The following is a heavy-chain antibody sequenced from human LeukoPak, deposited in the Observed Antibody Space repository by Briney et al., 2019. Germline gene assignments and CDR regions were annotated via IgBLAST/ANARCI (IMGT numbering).Heavy chain of an antibody. V-gene: IGHV3-23*01. CDR2: ISGSGGST. CDR1: GFTFSSYA. D-gene: IGHD3-22*01. CDR3: ASGGDSSGYPFDY. Sequence: PGGSLRLSCAASGFTFSSYAMSWVRQAPGKGLEWVSAISGSGGSTYYADSVKGRFTISRDNSKNTLYLQMNSLRAEDTAVYYCASGGDSSGYPFDYWGQGTLVTVSS. J-gene: IGHJ4*02.